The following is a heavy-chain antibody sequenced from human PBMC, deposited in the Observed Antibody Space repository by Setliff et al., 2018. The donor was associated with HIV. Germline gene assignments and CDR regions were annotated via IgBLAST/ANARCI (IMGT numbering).Heavy chain of an antibody. CDR2: IKSKSDGGTT. J-gene: IGHJ4*02. Sequence: GGSLRLSCAASGFTFSNAWMSWVRQAPGKGLEWVGRIKSKSDGGTTDYAAPVKAKFTISRDDSKNTLYLQMNSLKTDDTAVYYCTGSQYCSGGSCYHNFDYWGQGTLVTV. V-gene: IGHV3-15*01. D-gene: IGHD2-15*01. CDR3: TGSQYCSGGSCYHNFDY. CDR1: GFTFSNAW.